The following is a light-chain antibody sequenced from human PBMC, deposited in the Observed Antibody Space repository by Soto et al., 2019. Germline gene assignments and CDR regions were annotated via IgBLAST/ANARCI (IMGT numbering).Light chain of an antibody. CDR2: DAS. CDR1: QSVGSF. Sequence: EIVLTQSPATLSLSPGERATLSCRASQSVGSFLAWYQHKPGQGPRLLIYDASTRATGIPARFSGSGSGTDFTLTSSNLEPEDFAIYYCQQRSHWPPFTFGPGTKVDVK. CDR3: QQRSHWPPFT. J-gene: IGKJ3*01. V-gene: IGKV3-11*01.